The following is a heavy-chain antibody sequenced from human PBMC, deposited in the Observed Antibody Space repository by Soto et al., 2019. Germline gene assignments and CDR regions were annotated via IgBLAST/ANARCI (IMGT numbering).Heavy chain of an antibody. CDR1: GYSFTSYW. J-gene: IGHJ5*02. V-gene: IGHV5-51*01. Sequence: EVQLVQSGAEVKKPGESLQMSCKGSGYSFTSYWIGWVRQMPGKGLEWMGIIYPGDSDTRYSPSFQGQVTISADKSISTAYLQWSSLKASDTAMYYCASRRSWDCSGGSCYSAGEFDPWGQGTLVTVSS. D-gene: IGHD2-15*01. CDR3: ASRRSWDCSGGSCYSAGEFDP. CDR2: IYPGDSDT.